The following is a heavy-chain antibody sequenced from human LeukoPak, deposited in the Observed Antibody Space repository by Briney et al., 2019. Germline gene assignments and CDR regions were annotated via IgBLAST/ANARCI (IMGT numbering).Heavy chain of an antibody. D-gene: IGHD3-16*01. CDR1: GGSISSINW. CDR2: IYHSGST. Sequence: SGTLSLTCAVSGGSISSINWLSWVRQPPGKGVEWIREIYHSGSTNYNPSLKSRVTISVDKSKNQFSLKLSSVTAADTAVYYCARSGGEPTLRGFDYWGQGTLVTVSS. J-gene: IGHJ4*02. CDR3: ARSGGEPTLRGFDY. V-gene: IGHV4-4*02.